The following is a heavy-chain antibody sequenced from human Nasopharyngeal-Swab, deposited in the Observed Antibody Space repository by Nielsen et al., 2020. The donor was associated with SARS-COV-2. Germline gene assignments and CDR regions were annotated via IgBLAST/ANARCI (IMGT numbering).Heavy chain of an antibody. J-gene: IGHJ5*02. V-gene: IGHV4-59*02. CDR1: GGSVSDYY. CDR3: AKEGATGWFDP. CDR2: ISYSGTT. Sequence: SETLSLTCTVSGGSVSDYYWSWIRQPPGKGLEWLGYISYSGTTNYNPSLKSRVTISVDTSKNQCSLRLSSVTAADTAVYYCAKEGATGWFDPWGQGTLVTVSS.